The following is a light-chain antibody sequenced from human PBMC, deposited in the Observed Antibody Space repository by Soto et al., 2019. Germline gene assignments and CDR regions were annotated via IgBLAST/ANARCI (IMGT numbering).Light chain of an antibody. CDR2: GAS. Sequence: EIESTQSPGTLSLSPGERATLSCRASQSVSSSYLAWYQQKPGRAPRLLIYGASNRATGIPARFSGSGSGTDFTLTISSLEPEDFAVYYCQQRSNWPPITFGQGTRLEIK. V-gene: IGKV3D-20*02. J-gene: IGKJ5*01. CDR3: QQRSNWPPIT. CDR1: QSVSSSY.